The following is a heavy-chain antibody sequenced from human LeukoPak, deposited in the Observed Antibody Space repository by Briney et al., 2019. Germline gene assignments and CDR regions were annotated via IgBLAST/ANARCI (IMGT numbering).Heavy chain of an antibody. CDR1: GYTFNGHY. V-gene: IGHV1-2*02. J-gene: IGHJ4*02. D-gene: IGHD1-26*01. CDR3: ARVLWGATAFDY. Sequence: ASVKVSCKTFGYTFNGHYMHWVRQAPGQGLEWMGWINPNSGDTLYAQTFQGRVTLTSDTSVSTAYMELSRLRSDDTAVYYCARVLWGATAFDYWGQGTLVTVSS. CDR2: INPNSGDT.